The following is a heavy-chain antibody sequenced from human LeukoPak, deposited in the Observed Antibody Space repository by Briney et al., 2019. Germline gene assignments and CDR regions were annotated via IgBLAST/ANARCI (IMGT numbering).Heavy chain of an antibody. CDR3: ARDLITLTQIPAFDY. CDR1: GCTFSSYA. Sequence: ASVKVSCKASGCTFSSYAISWVRQAPGQGLEWMGRIIPILGLANYAQKFQGRVTITDDKATSTDYMELSSLRSEDTAVYYCARDLITLTQIPAFDYWGQGTLVTVSS. J-gene: IGHJ4*02. D-gene: IGHD1-20*01. V-gene: IGHV1-69*04. CDR2: IIPILGLA.